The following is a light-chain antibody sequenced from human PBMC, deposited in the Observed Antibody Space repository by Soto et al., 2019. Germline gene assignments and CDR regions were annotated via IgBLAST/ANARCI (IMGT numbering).Light chain of an antibody. Sequence: IVLTQSPGTLSLSPGERAPLSCLASQSLSSGYIGWYQQKPGQAPRLLIYGASSRATGIPDRFSGSASGTDFTLTISRLEPEDFAMYYCQQRSNWPLTFGGGTKVDI. CDR1: QSLSSGY. J-gene: IGKJ4*01. CDR2: GAS. V-gene: IGKV3D-20*02. CDR3: QQRSNWPLT.